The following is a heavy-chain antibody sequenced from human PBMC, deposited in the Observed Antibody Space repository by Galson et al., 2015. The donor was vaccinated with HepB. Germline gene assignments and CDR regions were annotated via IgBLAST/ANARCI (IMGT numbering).Heavy chain of an antibody. CDR2: INHSGST. V-gene: IGHV4-34*01. D-gene: IGHD1-7*01. CDR1: GGSFSGYY. CDR3: ARTPRYNWNFIIPHYFDY. J-gene: IGHJ4*02. Sequence: ETLSLTCAVYGGSFSGYYWSWIRQPPGKGLEWIGEINHSGSTNYNPSLKSRVTISVDTSKNQFSLKLSSVTAADTAVYYCARTPRYNWNFIIPHYFDYWGQGTLVTVSS.